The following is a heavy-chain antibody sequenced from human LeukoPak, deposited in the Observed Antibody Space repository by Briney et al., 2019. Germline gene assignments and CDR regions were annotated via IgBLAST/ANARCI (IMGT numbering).Heavy chain of an antibody. J-gene: IGHJ4*02. CDR1: DYSISSGYY. CDR3: ARDLGFLEWYFDY. V-gene: IGHV4-38-2*02. CDR2: IYHSGST. Sequence: SETLSLTCTVSDYSISSGYYCGWIRQPPGKGLEWIGSIYHSGSTYYNPSLKSRVTISVDTSKNQFSLKLSSVTAADTAVYYCARDLGFLEWYFDYWGQGTLVTVSS. D-gene: IGHD3-3*01.